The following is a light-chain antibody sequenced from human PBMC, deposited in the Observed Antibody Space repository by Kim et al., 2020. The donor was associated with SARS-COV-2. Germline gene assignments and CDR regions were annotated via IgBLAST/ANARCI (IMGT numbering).Light chain of an antibody. CDR1: YSNVGRNT. J-gene: IGLJ2*01. Sequence: GQRVTLFCSGSYSNVGRNTVNWWQQLPGTAPKLLIFGYNQRPSGVPARFSASKSGTSASLAISGLQSEDEADYYCAAWDDNLNGVGFGGGTQLTVL. CDR3: AAWDDNLNGVG. V-gene: IGLV1-44*01. CDR2: GYN.